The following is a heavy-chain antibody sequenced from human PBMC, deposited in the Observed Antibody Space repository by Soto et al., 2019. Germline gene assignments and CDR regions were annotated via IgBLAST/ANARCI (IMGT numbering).Heavy chain of an antibody. CDR2: INAGNGNT. CDR3: ARVTPAEYSSGWFYFDY. J-gene: IGHJ4*02. D-gene: IGHD6-19*01. Sequence: QVQLVQSGAEEKKPGASVKVSCKASGYTFTSYAMHWVRQAPGQRLEWMGWINAGNGNTKYSQKFQGRVTITRDTSASPAYMELSSLRSEDTAVYYCARVTPAEYSSGWFYFDYWGQGTLVTVSS. V-gene: IGHV1-3*05. CDR1: GYTFTSYA.